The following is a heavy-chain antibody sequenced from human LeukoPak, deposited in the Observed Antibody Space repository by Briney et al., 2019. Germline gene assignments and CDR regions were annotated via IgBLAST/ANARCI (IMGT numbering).Heavy chain of an antibody. Sequence: GGSLRLSCAAPGFFFSDYNMNWVRQAPGKGLEWLSYISSGSSTIYYAASVKGRFAISRDNAKNSLYLQMSSLSDEDTAVYYCAREPPGNYDSTGYYYAHFDSWGQGTLVTVSS. CDR2: ISSGSSTI. CDR1: GFFFSDYN. V-gene: IGHV3-48*02. J-gene: IGHJ4*02. D-gene: IGHD3-22*01. CDR3: AREPPGNYDSTGYYYAHFDS.